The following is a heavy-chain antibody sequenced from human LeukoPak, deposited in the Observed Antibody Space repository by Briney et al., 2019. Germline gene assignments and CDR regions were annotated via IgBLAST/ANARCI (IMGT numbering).Heavy chain of an antibody. CDR2: IDPTGGDT. CDR3: AREYIFEGDIAAAGTNYYYYYMDV. Sequence: PGRSLRLSCAASGYTFSSYYIHWVRLAPGQGLEWMGIIDPTGGDTTYAPKFQGRVTMTRDTSISTAYMELSRLRSDDTAVYYCAREYIFEGDIAAAGTNYYYYYMDVWGKGTTVTISS. CDR1: GYTFSSYY. D-gene: IGHD6-13*01. J-gene: IGHJ6*03. V-gene: IGHV1-2*02.